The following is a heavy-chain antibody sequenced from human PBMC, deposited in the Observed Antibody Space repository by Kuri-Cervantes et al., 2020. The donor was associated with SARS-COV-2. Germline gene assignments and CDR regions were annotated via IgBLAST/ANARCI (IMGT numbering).Heavy chain of an antibody. J-gene: IGHJ3*02. V-gene: IGHV1-2*02. CDR1: ETTFPNYD. CDR3: ARVWALYCSSTSCYTFAFNI. Sequence: ASVKVSCKTPETTFPNYDINWVRQATGQGLEWMGWINPNSGGTNYAQKFQGRVTMTRDTSISTAYMELSRLRSDDTAVYYCARVWALYCSSTSCYTFAFNIWGQGTMVTVSS. CDR2: INPNSGGT. D-gene: IGHD2-2*02.